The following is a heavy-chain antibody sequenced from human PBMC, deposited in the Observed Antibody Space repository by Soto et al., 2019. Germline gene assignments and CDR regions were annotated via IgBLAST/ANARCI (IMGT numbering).Heavy chain of an antibody. CDR3: ARRRNYYLDF. CDR1: GFPFREFG. CDR2: ISYDGSD. J-gene: IGHJ4*02. Sequence: QMQLVESGGGVVQPGRSLSLSCVASGFPFREFGMHWVRQAPGKGLQWVALISYDGSDYADSVKGRFTISRDDSRDTPFRHIVNLRPNAMVVICVARRRNYYLDFWCQAKRVTDSS. D-gene: IGHD3-10*01. V-gene: IGHV3-33*05.